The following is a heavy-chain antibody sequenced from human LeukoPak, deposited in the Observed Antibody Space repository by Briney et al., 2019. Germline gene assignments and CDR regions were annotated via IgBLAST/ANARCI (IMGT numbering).Heavy chain of an antibody. Sequence: SETLSLTCAVYGGSFSGYYWSWIRQPPGKGLEWIGEINHSGSTNYNPSLKSRVTISVDTSKNQFSLKLSSVTAADTAVHYCAIGRSFAVAAAGYDYWGQGTLVTVSS. CDR2: INHSGST. D-gene: IGHD6-13*01. J-gene: IGHJ4*02. CDR1: GGSFSGYY. V-gene: IGHV4-34*01. CDR3: AIGRSFAVAAAGYDY.